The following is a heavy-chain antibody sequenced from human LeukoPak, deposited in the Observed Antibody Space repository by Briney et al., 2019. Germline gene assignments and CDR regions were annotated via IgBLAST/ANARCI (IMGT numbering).Heavy chain of an antibody. CDR2: IHHSGVT. D-gene: IGHD1-1*01. J-gene: IGHJ4*02. CDR3: ARRDNSFDS. V-gene: IGHV4-39*02. CDR1: GGSISSHNHH. Sequence: SETLSLTCSVSGGSISSHNHHWDWIRQPPGNGLEWIGSIHHSGVTYSNPSPRSRLTLSVDVSKNHFSLNLSSVTAADTAVYYCARRDNSFDSWGPGTLVTVSS.